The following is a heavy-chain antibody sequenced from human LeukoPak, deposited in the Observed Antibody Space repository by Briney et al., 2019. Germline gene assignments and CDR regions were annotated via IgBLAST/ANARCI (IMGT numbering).Heavy chain of an antibody. D-gene: IGHD3-3*01. CDR2: IYYSGNT. V-gene: IGHV4-39*01. J-gene: IGHJ5*02. Sequence: PSESLSLTCTVSGGSISSSNSYSGWIRQPPGKGLEWIGSIYYSGNTYYNSSLKSRVTISVNPSKNHFTLNLNSETAADTAVYYCARHAYYDFETGLFDPWGQGTLVTVSS. CDR1: GGSISSSNSY. CDR3: ARHAYYDFETGLFDP.